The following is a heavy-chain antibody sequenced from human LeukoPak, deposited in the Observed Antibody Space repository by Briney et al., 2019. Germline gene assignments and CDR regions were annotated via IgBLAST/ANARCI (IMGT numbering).Heavy chain of an antibody. J-gene: IGHJ2*01. V-gene: IGHV4-39*07. CDR1: GGSISSSNFY. D-gene: IGHD6-6*01. Sequence: PSETLSLTCTVSGGSISSSNFYWVWIRQPPEKGLEWIGSIFYSGTTSYNPSLKSRVSISVDTSKSQFSLNLSSVTAADTAVYYCARDTRIAARPSWYFDLWGRGTLVTVSS. CDR3: ARDTRIAARPSWYFDL. CDR2: IFYSGTT.